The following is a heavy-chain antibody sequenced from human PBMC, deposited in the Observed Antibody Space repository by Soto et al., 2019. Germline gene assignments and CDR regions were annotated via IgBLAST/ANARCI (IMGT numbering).Heavy chain of an antibody. CDR2: IYYSGST. J-gene: IGHJ4*02. CDR1: GGSISSYY. D-gene: IGHD3-9*01. V-gene: IGHV4-59*08. CDR3: ARFHYDILTGYYRYFDY. Sequence: SETLSLTYTVSGGSISSYYWRWIRQPPGKGLEWIGYIYYSGSTNYNPSLKSRVTISVDTSKNQFSLKLSSVTAADTAVYYCARFHYDILTGYYRYFDYWGQGTLVTVS.